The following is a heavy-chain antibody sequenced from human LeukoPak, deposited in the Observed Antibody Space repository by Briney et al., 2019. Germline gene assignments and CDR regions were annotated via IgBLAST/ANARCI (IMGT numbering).Heavy chain of an antibody. CDR2: IIPILGIA. J-gene: IGHJ6*02. D-gene: IGHD3-22*01. Sequence: ASVKLSCKASGGTFSSYAISWVRQAPGQGLEWMGRIIPILGIANYAQKFQGRVTITAHKSTSTAYMELSSLRSEDTAVYYCARTPRRYYDSSGYYSDYYYGMDVWGQGTTVTVSS. V-gene: IGHV1-69*04. CDR3: ARTPRRYYDSSGYYSDYYYGMDV. CDR1: GGTFSSYA.